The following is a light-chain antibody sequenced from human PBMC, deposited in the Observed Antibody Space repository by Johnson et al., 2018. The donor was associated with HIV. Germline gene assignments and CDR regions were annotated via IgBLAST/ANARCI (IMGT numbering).Light chain of an antibody. J-gene: IGLJ1*01. CDR2: ENY. CDR3: ATWSSSLN. CDR1: SSNIGDNF. Sequence: SVLTQPPSVSAAPGQRVTISCSGSSSNIGDNFVSWYQQFPGAAPKLLIFENYKRPSGIPDRFSGAKSGTSATLAITGLQTGDEGDYYCATWSSSLNFGTGTKVTVL. V-gene: IGLV1-51*02.